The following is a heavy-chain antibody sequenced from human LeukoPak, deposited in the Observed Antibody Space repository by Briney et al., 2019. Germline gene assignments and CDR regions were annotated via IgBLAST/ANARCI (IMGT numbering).Heavy chain of an antibody. J-gene: IGHJ4*02. V-gene: IGHV3-53*01. Sequence: QSGGSLRLSCAASGFTVSSNYMSWVRQAPGKGLEWVSVIYSGGSTYYADSVKGRFTISRDNSQNTVYLQMNSLRAGDTAIYYCAKLKEDYSDFWTSFYYFFDSWGQGTLVPVAS. CDR1: GFTVSSNY. CDR2: IYSGGST. CDR3: AKLKEDYSDFWTSFYYFFDS. D-gene: IGHD3-3*01.